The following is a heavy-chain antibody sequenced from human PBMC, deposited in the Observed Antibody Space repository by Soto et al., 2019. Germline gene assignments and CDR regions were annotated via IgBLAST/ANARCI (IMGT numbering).Heavy chain of an antibody. CDR2: INKNGGST. V-gene: IGHV3-23*01. CDR1: GYNCSTYA. D-gene: IGHD3-3*01. J-gene: IGHJ4*02. Sequence: EVQRLESGGGLVQPGGSLRLSCAASGYNCSTYAMSWFRQAPGKGLEWVSSINKNGGSTFYADSVKGRFTISRDNSKDTLFLQMNSLRAEDTALYYCAKRPSYDFVNWGQGTLVTVSS. CDR3: AKRPSYDFVN.